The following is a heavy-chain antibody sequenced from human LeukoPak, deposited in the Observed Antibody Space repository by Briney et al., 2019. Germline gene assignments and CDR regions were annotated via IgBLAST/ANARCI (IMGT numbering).Heavy chain of an antibody. Sequence: GRSLRLSCAASGFTFSSYAMHWVRQAPGKGLEWVAVISYDGSNKYYADSVKGRFTISRDNFKNTLYLQMNSLRAEDTAVYFCAKTCSSSRYYFDYWGQGTLVTVSS. D-gene: IGHD6-13*01. V-gene: IGHV3-30-3*02. CDR2: ISYDGSNK. J-gene: IGHJ4*02. CDR3: AKTCSSSRYYFDY. CDR1: GFTFSSYA.